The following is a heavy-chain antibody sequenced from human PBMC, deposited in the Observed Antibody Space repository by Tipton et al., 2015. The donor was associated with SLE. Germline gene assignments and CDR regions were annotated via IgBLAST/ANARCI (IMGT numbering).Heavy chain of an antibody. V-gene: IGHV1-69*18. CDR1: GGTFSSYA. CDR2: IIPIFGTA. J-gene: IGHJ2*01. Sequence: QLVQSGAEVKKPGSSVKVSCKASGGTFSSYAISWVRQAPGQGLEWMGRIIPIFGTANYAQKFQGRVTITADESTSTAYMELSSLRSEDTAVYYCARAGRDVVGATDGYWYFDLWGRGTLVTVSS. D-gene: IGHD1-26*01. CDR3: ARAGRDVVGATDGYWYFDL.